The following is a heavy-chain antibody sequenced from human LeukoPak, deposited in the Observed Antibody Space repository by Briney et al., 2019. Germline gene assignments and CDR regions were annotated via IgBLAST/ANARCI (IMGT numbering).Heavy chain of an antibody. D-gene: IGHD3-22*01. CDR3: ARGGDYYDSSGYYRGLAFDI. CDR1: GGSISSGDYY. Sequence: PSETLSLTCTVSGGSISSGDYYWSWIRQPPGKGLEWIGYIYYSGSTYYNPSLKSRVTISVDTSKNQFSLKLSSVTAVDTAVYYCARGGDYYDSSGYYRGLAFDIWGQGTMVTVSS. CDR2: IYYSGST. J-gene: IGHJ3*02. V-gene: IGHV4-30-4*08.